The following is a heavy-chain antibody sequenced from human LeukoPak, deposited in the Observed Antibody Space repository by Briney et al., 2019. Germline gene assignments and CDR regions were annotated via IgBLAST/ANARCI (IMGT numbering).Heavy chain of an antibody. V-gene: IGHV4-30-4*01. CDR3: ARYGSGSTWFDP. J-gene: IGHJ5*02. D-gene: IGHD3-10*01. CDR2: INYSGST. CDR1: GGSISSDNYQ. Sequence: PSETLSLTCTVSGGSISSDNYQWIWIRQPPGKGLEWIGYINYSGSTYYNPSLKSRVTISADTSKNHFSLRLSSVTAADTAVYYCARYGSGSTWFDPWGQGTLVTVSS.